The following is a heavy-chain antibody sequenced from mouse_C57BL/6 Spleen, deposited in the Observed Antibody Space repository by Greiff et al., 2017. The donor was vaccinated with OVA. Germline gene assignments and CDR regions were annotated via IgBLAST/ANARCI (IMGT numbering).Heavy chain of an antibody. CDR2: IRSKSNNYAT. Sequence: EVQLVESGGGLVQPKGSLKLSCAASGFSFNTYAMNWVRQAPGKGLEWVARIRSKSNNYATYYADSVKDRFTISRDDSESMLYLQMNNLKTEDTAMYYCVRRDWYYAMDYWGQGTSVTVSS. V-gene: IGHV10-1*01. CDR1: GFSFNTYA. J-gene: IGHJ4*01. CDR3: VRRDWYYAMDY. D-gene: IGHD3-3*01.